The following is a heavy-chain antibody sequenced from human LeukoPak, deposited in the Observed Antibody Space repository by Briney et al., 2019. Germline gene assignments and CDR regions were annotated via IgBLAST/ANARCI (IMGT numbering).Heavy chain of an antibody. CDR2: VYHSGAT. Sequence: PSETLSLTGISSVGSLRSYYWSWIRQPPGRGLEWIGFVYHSGATSYNPSLKSRVTISLDTSQRQFSLKLSSVTAADTAVYYCARDALSGIDDWGQGTLVTVSS. D-gene: IGHD1-26*01. J-gene: IGHJ4*02. CDR1: VGSLRSYY. V-gene: IGHV4-59*01. CDR3: ARDALSGIDD.